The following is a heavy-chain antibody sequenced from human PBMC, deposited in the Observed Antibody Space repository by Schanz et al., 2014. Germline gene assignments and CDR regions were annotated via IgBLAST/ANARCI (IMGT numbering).Heavy chain of an antibody. V-gene: IGHV1-69*01. CDR3: TRRPPGGTIFAMVSNACES. CDR1: GGTPSSYA. CDR2: IIPIFGAT. D-gene: IGHD3-3*01. J-gene: IGHJ3*01. Sequence: SGGTPSSYATNWVRQAPGQGLEWMGGIIPIFGATKYAQKFQGRVTITADESPGIVYMNLSGLKSQDKAVYYCTRRPPGGTIFAMVSNACESRGHGTMLIFSS.